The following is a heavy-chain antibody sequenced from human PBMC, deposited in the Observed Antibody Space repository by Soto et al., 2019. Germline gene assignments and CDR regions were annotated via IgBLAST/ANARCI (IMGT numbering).Heavy chain of an antibody. CDR2: IYYSGST. J-gene: IGHJ4*02. V-gene: IGHV4-31*03. CDR3: ARHPANPDYGGNSGQGIDY. Sequence: LSLTCTVSGGSISSGGYYWSWIRQHPGKGLEWIGYIYYSGSTYYNPSLKSRVTISVDTSKNQFSLKLSSVTAADTAVYYCARHPANPDYGGNSGQGIDYWGQGTLVTVSS. D-gene: IGHD4-17*01. CDR1: GGSISSGGYY.